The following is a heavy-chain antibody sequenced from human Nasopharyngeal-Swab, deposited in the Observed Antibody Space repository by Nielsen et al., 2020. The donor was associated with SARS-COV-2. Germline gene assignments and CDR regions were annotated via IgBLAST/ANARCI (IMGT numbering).Heavy chain of an antibody. D-gene: IGHD6-19*01. Sequence: GGSLRLSCAASGFTFDDYAMHWVRQAPGKGLEWVSGITWNGNSMDYADSVKGRFTISRDNAKSSLYLQMNSLRTEDTALYYCAKAPVSVSVAGTFDYWGQGTLVTVSS. CDR1: GFTFDDYA. CDR3: AKAPVSVSVAGTFDY. J-gene: IGHJ4*02. V-gene: IGHV3-9*01. CDR2: ITWNGNSM.